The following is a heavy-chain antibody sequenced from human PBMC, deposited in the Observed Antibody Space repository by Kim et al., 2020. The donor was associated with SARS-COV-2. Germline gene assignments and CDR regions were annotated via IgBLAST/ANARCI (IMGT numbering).Heavy chain of an antibody. CDR1: GFTFSYYT. V-gene: IGHV3-21*01. CDR2: ISSSSSYV. CDR3: ARDGGITIFGVVTADYGMDV. J-gene: IGHJ6*02. Sequence: GGSLRLSCAASGFTFSYYTMNWVRQAPGKGREWVSSISSSSSYVYHTDSVKGRFTISRDNAKNSLYLQMNSLRAEDTAVYYCARDGGITIFGVVTADYGMDVWGQGTTVTVSS. D-gene: IGHD3-3*01.